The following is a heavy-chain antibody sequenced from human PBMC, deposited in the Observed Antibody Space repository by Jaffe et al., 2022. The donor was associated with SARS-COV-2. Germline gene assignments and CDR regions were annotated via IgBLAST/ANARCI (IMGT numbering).Heavy chain of an antibody. CDR3: VRGRGWVDY. CDR1: GYTFTNNW. V-gene: IGHV5-10-1*03. D-gene: IGHD3-22*01. CDR2: IDPSDSST. J-gene: IGHJ4*02. Sequence: EVQLVQSGAEVKKPGESLRISCKGSGYTFTNNWITWVRQMPGKGLEWMGRIDPSDSSTNYSPSFQGHVTFSADKSVSTVYLQWSSLKDSDTAMYYCVRGRGWVDYWGQGTLVTVSS.